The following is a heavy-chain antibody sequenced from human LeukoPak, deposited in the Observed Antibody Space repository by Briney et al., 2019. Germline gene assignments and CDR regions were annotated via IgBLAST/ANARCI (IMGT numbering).Heavy chain of an antibody. CDR1: GGSISSGSYY. CDR3: ARAGASTVTQLFGYFQH. D-gene: IGHD4-17*01. CDR2: IYTSGST. V-gene: IGHV4-61*02. Sequence: SETLSLTCTVSGGSISSGSYYWSWIRQPAGKGLEWIGRIYTSGSTNYNPSLKSRVTISVDTSKNQFSLKLSSVTAADTAVYYCARAGASTVTQLFGYFQHWGQGTLVTVSS. J-gene: IGHJ1*01.